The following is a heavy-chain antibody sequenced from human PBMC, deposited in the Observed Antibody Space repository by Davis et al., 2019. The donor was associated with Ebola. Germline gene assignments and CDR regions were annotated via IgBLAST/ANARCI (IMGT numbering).Heavy chain of an antibody. CDR2: IKSKTDGGTT. D-gene: IGHD5/OR15-5a*01. CDR1: GFTFSNAW. V-gene: IGHV3-15*01. J-gene: IGHJ2*01. Sequence: GESLNISCAASGFTFSNAWMSWVRQAPGKGLEWVGRIKSKTDGGTTDHAEPVKGRFTISRDDSKNTRYLQMNSLKIEDTAVYYCTTLSTMNTIYFDLWGRGTLVTVSS. CDR3: TTLSTMNTIYFDL.